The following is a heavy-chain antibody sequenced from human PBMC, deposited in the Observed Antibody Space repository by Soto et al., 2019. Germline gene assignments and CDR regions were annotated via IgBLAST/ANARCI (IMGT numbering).Heavy chain of an antibody. D-gene: IGHD5-12*01. Sequence: PSETLSLTCTVSGGSISRYYWSWIRQPPGKGLEWIGYIYYSGSTNYNPSLKSRVTISVDTSKNQFSLKLSSVTAADTTVYYCARKDIVAPMDVWGQGTTVTVSS. J-gene: IGHJ6*02. V-gene: IGHV4-59*01. CDR1: GGSISRYY. CDR3: ARKDIVAPMDV. CDR2: IYYSGST.